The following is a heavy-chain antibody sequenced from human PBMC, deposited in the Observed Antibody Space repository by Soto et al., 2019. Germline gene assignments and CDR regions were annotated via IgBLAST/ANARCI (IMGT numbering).Heavy chain of an antibody. V-gene: IGHV4-30-4*01. CDR2: IYYSGNT. CDR1: GGSTSSDNY. J-gene: IGHJ4*02. Sequence: SETLSLTCTVSGGSTSSDNYWSWIRQPPGKGLEWIGHIYYSGNTDYNPSLKNRLAISIDTSKNQFSLKLSSVTAADTAVYFCAREGGESSDGLYYFDSWGQGSLVTVSS. CDR3: AREGGESSDGLYYFDS. D-gene: IGHD3-16*01.